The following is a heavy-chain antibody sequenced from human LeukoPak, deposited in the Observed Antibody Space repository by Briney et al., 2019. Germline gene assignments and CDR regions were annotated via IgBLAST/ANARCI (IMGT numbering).Heavy chain of an antibody. V-gene: IGHV1-2*02. Sequence: SLKVSCKASGYTFTRYYMRWVRQAPGQGLEWMGWINPKSGGTNYAQKFQGRVTTTRDTSISTAYMELSRLRSDDTAVYYCARELGVPPDCSSTSCYLDYWGQGTLVTVSS. J-gene: IGHJ4*02. CDR2: INPKSGGT. D-gene: IGHD2-2*01. CDR3: ARELGVPPDCSSTSCYLDY. CDR1: GYTFTRYY.